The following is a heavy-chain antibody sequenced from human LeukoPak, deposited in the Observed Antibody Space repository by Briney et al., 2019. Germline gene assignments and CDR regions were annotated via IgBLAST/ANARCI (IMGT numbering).Heavy chain of an antibody. CDR3: ARLLFNVAVPAAMVPLNYYYGMDV. CDR1: GYSFTSYW. Sequence: NPGESLKISCKGSGYSFTSYWIGWVRQMPGKGLEWMGIIYPGDSDTRYSPSFQGQVTISADKSISTAYLQWSSLKASDTAMYYCARLLFNVAVPAAMVPLNYYYGMDVWGQGTTVTVSS. D-gene: IGHD2-2*01. J-gene: IGHJ6*02. V-gene: IGHV5-51*01. CDR2: IYPGDSDT.